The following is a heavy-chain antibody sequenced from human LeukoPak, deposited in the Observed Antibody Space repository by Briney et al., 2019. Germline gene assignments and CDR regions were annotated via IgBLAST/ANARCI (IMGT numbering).Heavy chain of an antibody. CDR2: ISSSSHTI. V-gene: IGHV3-48*01. CDR3: ASTAGYFNY. D-gene: IGHD3-22*01. J-gene: IGHJ4*02. Sequence: PGGSLRLSCAASGFTFRSYSMNWVRQVPGKGLEWISYISSSSHTIYYEDSVRGRFTISRDNAKNSLHLQMNSLRAEDTGIYYCASTAGYFNYWDQGTLVTVSS. CDR1: GFTFRSYS.